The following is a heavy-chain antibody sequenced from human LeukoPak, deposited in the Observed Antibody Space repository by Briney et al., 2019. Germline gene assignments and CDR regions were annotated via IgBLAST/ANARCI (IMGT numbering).Heavy chain of an antibody. Sequence: SETLSLTCSVSGGSVSSYYWSWIRQSPGKGLEWIGYIHNSGRTNYNPSLKSRVTGFVDTSKNQASLRLSSVTAADTAVYYCARHGTISSESYFDYWGQGALVTVSS. J-gene: IGHJ4*02. CDR2: IHNSGRT. CDR3: ARHGTISSESYFDY. D-gene: IGHD1-14*01. V-gene: IGHV4-59*08. CDR1: GGSVSSYY.